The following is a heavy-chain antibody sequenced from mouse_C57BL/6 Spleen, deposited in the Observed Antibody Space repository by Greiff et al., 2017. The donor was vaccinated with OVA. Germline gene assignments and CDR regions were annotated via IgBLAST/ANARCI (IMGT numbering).Heavy chain of an antibody. CDR3: ARTGSSYGYFDY. Sequence: QVQLKQPGAELVKPGASVKLSCKASGYTFTSYWMHWVKQRPGRGLEWIGRIDPNSGGTKYNEKFKSKATLTVDKPSSTAYMQLSSLTSDDSAVYYCARTGSSYGYFDYWGKGTTRTVSS. CDR2: IDPNSGGT. D-gene: IGHD1-1*01. CDR1: GYTFTSYW. J-gene: IGHJ2*01. V-gene: IGHV1-72*01.